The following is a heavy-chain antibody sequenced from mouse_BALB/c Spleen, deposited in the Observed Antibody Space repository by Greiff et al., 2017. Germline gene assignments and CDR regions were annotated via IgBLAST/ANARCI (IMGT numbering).Heavy chain of an antibody. D-gene: IGHD1-1*01. CDR2: IDPENGNT. Sequence: VQLQQSGAELVRPGALVKLSCKASGFNIKDYYMHWVKQRPEQGLEWIGWIDPENGNTIYDPKFQGKASITADTSSNTAYLQLSSLTSEDTAVYYCARENIRTGYDYFDYWGQGTTLTVSS. CDR3: ARENIRTGYDYFDY. V-gene: IGHV14-1*02. CDR1: GFNIKDYY. J-gene: IGHJ2*01.